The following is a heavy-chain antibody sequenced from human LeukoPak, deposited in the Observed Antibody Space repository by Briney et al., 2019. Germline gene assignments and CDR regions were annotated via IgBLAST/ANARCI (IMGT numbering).Heavy chain of an antibody. D-gene: IGHD3-10*01. J-gene: IGHJ6*02. CDR1: GGSISSSNW. CDR3: ARVMVRVPPYYYYGMDV. CDR2: IYHSGST. V-gene: IGHV4-4*02. Sequence: SGTLSLTCAVSGGSISSSNWWSWVRQPPGKGLEWIGEIYHSGSTNYNPSLKSRVTISVDKSKNQFSLKLSSVTAADTAVYYCARVMVRVPPYYYYGMDVWGQGTTVTVSS.